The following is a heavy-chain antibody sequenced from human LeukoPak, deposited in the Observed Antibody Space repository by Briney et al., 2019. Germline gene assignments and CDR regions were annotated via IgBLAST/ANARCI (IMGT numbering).Heavy chain of an antibody. CDR3: ARQGFGVITTFDY. CDR1: GYSISSGYY. V-gene: IGHV4-38-2*01. J-gene: IGHJ4*02. Sequence: SETLSLTCAVSGYSISSGYYWSWIRQPPGKGLEWIGSIYHSGSTYYNPSLKSRVTISVDTSKNQFSLKLSSVTAADTAVYYCARQGFGVITTFDYWGQGTLVTVSS. D-gene: IGHD3-22*01. CDR2: IYHSGST.